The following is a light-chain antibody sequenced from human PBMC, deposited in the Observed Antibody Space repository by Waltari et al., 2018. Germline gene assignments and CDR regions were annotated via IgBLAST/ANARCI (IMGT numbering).Light chain of an antibody. J-gene: IGKJ1*01. CDR2: RAS. Sequence: EIVLPQSPGTASSSQGERVTLSCRASQSVGSSSLAWYQQKPGQAPRLVIYRASRRATGIPDRFSGSGSGTDFSLTISRLEPEDFAVYYCQQHGTLPATFGQGTKVEIK. CDR1: QSVGSSS. V-gene: IGKV3-20*01. CDR3: QQHGTLPAT.